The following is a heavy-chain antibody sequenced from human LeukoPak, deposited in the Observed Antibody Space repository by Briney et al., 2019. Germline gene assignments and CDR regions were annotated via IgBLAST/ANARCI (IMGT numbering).Heavy chain of an antibody. D-gene: IGHD1-26*01. V-gene: IGHV4-4*07. CDR3: ARENSGSYREFDY. Sequence: PSETLSLTCTVSGGSISSFYWSWIRQPAGKGLEWIGRIYTSGSTNYNASLKSRVSMSVDTSKNQFSLKLSSVTAADTAVFYCARENSGSYREFDYWGQGTLVTVSS. CDR2: IYTSGST. J-gene: IGHJ4*02. CDR1: GGSISSFY.